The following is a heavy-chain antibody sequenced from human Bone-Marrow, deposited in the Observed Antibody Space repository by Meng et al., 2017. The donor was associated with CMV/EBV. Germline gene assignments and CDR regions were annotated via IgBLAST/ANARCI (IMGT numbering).Heavy chain of an antibody. V-gene: IGHV4-59*01. CDR1: GVSISSYY. CDR3: ARVNCCSSTSCYTADY. CDR2: IYYSGST. J-gene: IGHJ4*02. Sequence: SETLSLTCTVSGVSISSYYWSWIRQPPGKGLEWIGYIYYSGSTNYNPSLKSRVTISVDTSKNQFSLKLSSVTAADTAVYYCARVNCCSSTSCYTADYWGQGTLVTVSS. D-gene: IGHD2-2*02.